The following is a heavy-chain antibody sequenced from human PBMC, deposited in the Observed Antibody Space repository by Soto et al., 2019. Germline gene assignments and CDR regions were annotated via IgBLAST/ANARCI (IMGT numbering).Heavy chain of an antibody. CDR3: AKAPYAGIGAVAGPEPIPGY. CDR2: ISGSGGST. D-gene: IGHD6-19*01. Sequence: GGSRRLSCAASGFTFSSYAMSWVRQAPGKGLEWVSAISGSGGSTYYADSVKGRFAISRDNSKNTLYLQMNSLRAEDTAVYYCAKAPYAGIGAVAGPEPIPGYWGQGTLVTVSS. J-gene: IGHJ4*02. V-gene: IGHV3-23*01. CDR1: GFTFSSYA.